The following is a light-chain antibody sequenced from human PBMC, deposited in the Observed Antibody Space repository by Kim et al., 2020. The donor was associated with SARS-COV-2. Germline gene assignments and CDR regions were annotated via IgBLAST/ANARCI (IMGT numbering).Light chain of an antibody. CDR2: DVS. Sequence: GQSITSSCTGTSSDVGGYSYVSWYQQHPGKAPKLMIYDVSNRPSGVSNRFSGSKSGNTASLTISGRQAEDEADDYCSSYTSSSTLVFGTGTKVTVL. CDR1: SSDVGGYSY. V-gene: IGLV2-14*03. J-gene: IGLJ1*01. CDR3: SSYTSSSTLV.